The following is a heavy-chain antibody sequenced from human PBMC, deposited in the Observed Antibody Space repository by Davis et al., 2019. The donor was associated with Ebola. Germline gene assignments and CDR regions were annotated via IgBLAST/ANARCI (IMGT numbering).Heavy chain of an antibody. Sequence: GESLKISCKGSDNTFTNYWIGWVRQMSGKGLEWMGIIYPGDSDTRYSPSFQGQVTISADKSITTAYLQWSSLKASDTAMYYCARGTNGYNPGGYFDSWGQGTLVTVSS. CDR3: ARGTNGYNPGGYFDS. CDR2: IYPGDSDT. V-gene: IGHV5-51*01. D-gene: IGHD5-24*01. J-gene: IGHJ4*02. CDR1: DNTFTNYW.